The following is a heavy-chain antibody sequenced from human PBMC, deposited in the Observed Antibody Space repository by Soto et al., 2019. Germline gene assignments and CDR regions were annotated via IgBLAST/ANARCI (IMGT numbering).Heavy chain of an antibody. CDR3: ARDLRRYSSSSSFTLVYYFDY. CDR1: GVTFTNYA. V-gene: IGHV1-69*13. D-gene: IGHD6-6*01. Sequence: SVKVSCKASGVTFTNYAINWVRQAPGQGLEWMGWISAIFGNTNYAQKLQGRVTITADESTSTAYMELSSLRSEDTAVYYCARDLRRYSSSSSFTLVYYFDYWGQG. J-gene: IGHJ4*01. CDR2: ISAIFGNT.